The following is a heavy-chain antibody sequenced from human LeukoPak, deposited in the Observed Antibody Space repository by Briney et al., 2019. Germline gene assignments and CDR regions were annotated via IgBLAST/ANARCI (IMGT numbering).Heavy chain of an antibody. D-gene: IGHD3/OR15-3a*01. Sequence: QPGRSLRLSCAASGFTFSSYAMHWVRQAPGKGLEWVAVISYDGTNKYYADSVKGRFTISRDNSKNTLYLQMNSLRAEDTAVYYCAKLARTGYLTDAFDIWGQGTMVTVSS. J-gene: IGHJ3*02. CDR1: GFTFSSYA. CDR3: AKLARTGYLTDAFDI. CDR2: ISYDGTNK. V-gene: IGHV3-30*18.